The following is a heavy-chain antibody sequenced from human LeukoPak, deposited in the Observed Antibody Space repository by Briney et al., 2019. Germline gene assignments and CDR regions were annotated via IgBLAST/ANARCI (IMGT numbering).Heavy chain of an antibody. CDR2: ISSSSSYI. CDR1: GFTFSSYS. CDR3: ARGYSSGWSIDY. V-gene: IGHV3-21*01. D-gene: IGHD6-19*01. J-gene: IGHJ4*02. Sequence: GGSLRLSCAASGFTFSSYSMNWVRQAPGKGLEWVSSISSSSSYIYYADSVKGRFTISRDNAKNSLYLQMNSLRAEDTAVYYCARGYSSGWSIDYWGQGTLVTVSS.